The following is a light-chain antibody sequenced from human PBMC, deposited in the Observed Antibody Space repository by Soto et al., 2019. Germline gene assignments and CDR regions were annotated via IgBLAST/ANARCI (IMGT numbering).Light chain of an antibody. CDR3: QQYNNWPPLT. J-gene: IGKJ4*01. Sequence: IVLIQSPATLSLSPGERATLSCRASPSVANFVAWYQQKPGQAPRLLIYGAFNRATGIPARFSGSGSGTELTLAISSLQSEDFGVYYCQQYNNWPPLTFGGGTKVDIK. CDR2: GAF. V-gene: IGKV3D-15*01. CDR1: PSVANF.